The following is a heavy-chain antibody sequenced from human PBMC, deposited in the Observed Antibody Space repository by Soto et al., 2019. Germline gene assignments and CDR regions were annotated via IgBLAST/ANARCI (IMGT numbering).Heavy chain of an antibody. Sequence: EVQLLESGGGLVQPGGSLRLSCAASGFTFSSYAMSWVRQAPGKGLEWVSAISGSGGSTYYADSVKGRFTISRENSKKSLYLQMNSLRAEDTAVYYCAKPDYSESSGYYRPYYYGMDVWGQGTMVTV. D-gene: IGHD3-22*01. J-gene: IGHJ6*02. CDR1: GFTFSSYA. V-gene: IGHV3-23*01. CDR2: ISGSGGST. CDR3: AKPDYSESSGYYRPYYYGMDV.